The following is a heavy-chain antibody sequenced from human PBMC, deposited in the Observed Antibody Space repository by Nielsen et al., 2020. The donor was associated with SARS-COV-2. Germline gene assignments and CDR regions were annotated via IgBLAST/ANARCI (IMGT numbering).Heavy chain of an antibody. CDR2: IRYDGSSE. D-gene: IGHD2/OR15-2a*01. CDR1: GFTFSNSG. V-gene: IGHV3-30*02. J-gene: IGHJ4*02. Sequence: GGSLKLSCAASGFTFSNSGMHWVRQAPGKGLEWMAFIRYDGSSEFYADSVKGRFTISRDNSKNTVYLQMNSLRAEDTAVYYCARLRDDGYYFDTGPFDYWGQGTPVNVSS. CDR3: ARLRDDGYYFDTGPFDY.